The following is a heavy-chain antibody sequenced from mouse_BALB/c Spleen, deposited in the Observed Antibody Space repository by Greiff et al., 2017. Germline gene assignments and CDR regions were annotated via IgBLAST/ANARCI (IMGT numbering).Heavy chain of an antibody. J-gene: IGHJ4*01. CDR3: ARGGNYYAMDY. V-gene: IGHV5-17*02. Sequence: EVQVVESGGGLVQPGGSRKLSCAASGFTFSSFGMHWVRQAPEKGLEWVAYISSGSSTIYYADTVKGRFTISRDNPKNTLFLQMTSLRSEDTAMYYCARGGNYYAMDYWGQGTSVTVSS. CDR2: ISSGSSTI. CDR1: GFTFSSFG. D-gene: IGHD2-1*01.